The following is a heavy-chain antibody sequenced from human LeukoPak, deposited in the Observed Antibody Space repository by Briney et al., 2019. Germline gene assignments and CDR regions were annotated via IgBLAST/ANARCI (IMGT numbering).Heavy chain of an antibody. CDR3: ARDNGSGYTKGYEHYYYYLDV. Sequence: PSETLSLTCTVSGDSISDDYYTWMRQPAGKGLEWIGRIHSGGTTNYNPSLMSRVTLSIDKSKKHISLRLTSVTAADTALYYCARDNGSGYTKGYEHYYYYLDVWGKGTTVTVSS. D-gene: IGHD3-3*02. CDR2: IHSGGTT. CDR1: GDSISDDY. V-gene: IGHV4-4*07. J-gene: IGHJ6*03.